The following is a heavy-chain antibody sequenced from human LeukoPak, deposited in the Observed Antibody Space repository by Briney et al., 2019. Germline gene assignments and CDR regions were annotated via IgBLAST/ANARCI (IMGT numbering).Heavy chain of an antibody. CDR1: GFTFSTYW. V-gene: IGHV3-7*03. J-gene: IGHJ6*02. D-gene: IGHD3-16*01. Sequence: GGSLRLSCAASGFTFSTYWMNWVRQAPGKGLEWVASINHNGNVNYYVDSVKGRFTISRDNAKNSLYLQMSNLRAEDTAVYFCARGGGLDVWGQGATVTVSS. CDR3: ARGGGLDV. CDR2: INHNGNVN.